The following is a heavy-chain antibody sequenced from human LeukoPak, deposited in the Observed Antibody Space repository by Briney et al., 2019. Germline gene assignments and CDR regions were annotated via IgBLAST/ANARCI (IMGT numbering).Heavy chain of an antibody. J-gene: IGHJ3*02. V-gene: IGHV1-24*01. CDR2: YEPEEGET. D-gene: IGHD2-2*02. Sequence: ASVKVSCKASGYTLSVLPIHWGRQAPGKGLGCMGGYEPEEGETFYTQEFQGRVTMTEDISPDTAYMELSSLRSDDTAMYYSATRTVPTAIHSAFDIWGQGTMVTVSS. CDR1: GYTLSVLP. CDR3: ATRTVPTAIHSAFDI.